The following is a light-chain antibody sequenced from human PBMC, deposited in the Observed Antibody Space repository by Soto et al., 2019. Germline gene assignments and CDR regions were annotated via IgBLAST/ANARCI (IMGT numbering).Light chain of an antibody. V-gene: IGKV1-39*01. Sequence: DIHMTQSPSSLSASVGDRVTITCRERQSISRYLNWYQQKPGKAPKLLIYAASSLQSGDPSRFSGSGSGTKFTLTIASLQPDDFATYYCQQYETFSGTFGPGTKV. CDR1: QSISRY. CDR2: AAS. CDR3: QQYETFSGT. J-gene: IGKJ1*01.